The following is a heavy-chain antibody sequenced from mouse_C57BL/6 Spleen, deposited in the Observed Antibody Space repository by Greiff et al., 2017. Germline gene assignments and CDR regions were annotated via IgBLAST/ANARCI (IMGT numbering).Heavy chain of an antibody. Sequence: EVQVVESGGDLVKPGGSLKLSCAASGFTFSSYGMSWVRQTPDKRLEWVATISSGGSYTYYPDSVKGRFTISRDNAKNTLYLQMSSLKSEDTAMYYCARPPYGSSSWFAYWGQGTLVTVSA. D-gene: IGHD1-1*01. CDR2: ISSGGSYT. CDR3: ARPPYGSSSWFAY. CDR1: GFTFSSYG. J-gene: IGHJ3*01. V-gene: IGHV5-6*01.